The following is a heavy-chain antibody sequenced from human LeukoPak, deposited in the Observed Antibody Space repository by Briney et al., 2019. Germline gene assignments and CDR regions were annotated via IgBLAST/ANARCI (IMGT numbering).Heavy chain of an antibody. CDR2: IYNNERA. J-gene: IGHJ4*02. Sequence: SETLSLTCTVSGGSISSYYWSWIRQPPGKGLEWIGYIYNNERANYNPSLKSRVAISVDTSENQLSLKLSSVTAADTAVYYCARDRSLRYWGQGTLVTVSP. D-gene: IGHD3-16*01. V-gene: IGHV4-59*01. CDR1: GGSISSYY. CDR3: ARDRSLRY.